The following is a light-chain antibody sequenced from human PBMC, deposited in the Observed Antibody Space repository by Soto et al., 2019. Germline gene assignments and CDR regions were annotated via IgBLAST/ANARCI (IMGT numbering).Light chain of an antibody. CDR3: MQALQTPMYT. V-gene: IGKV2-28*01. J-gene: IGKJ2*01. Sequence: DIVMTQSPLSLPVTPGEPASISCRSSQSLLHSNGYSYLDWYLQKPGQSPQLLIYLGSNRASGVPDRFSASGSGTDFTLKISRVEAEDVGVYYCMQALQTPMYTFGQGTKVDIK. CDR2: LGS. CDR1: QSLLHSNGYSY.